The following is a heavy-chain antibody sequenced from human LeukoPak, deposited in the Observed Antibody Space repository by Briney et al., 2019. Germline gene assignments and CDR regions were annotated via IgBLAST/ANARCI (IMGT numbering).Heavy chain of an antibody. Sequence: GASVKVSCKASGYTFTSYGISWVRQAPGQGLEWMGWISAYNGNTNYAQKFQGRVTITADESTSTAYMELSSLRSEDTAVYYCARGYSGSYYFDPIFWGQGTLVTVSS. CDR2: ISAYNGNT. J-gene: IGHJ4*02. D-gene: IGHD1-26*01. CDR3: ARGYSGSYYFDPIF. V-gene: IGHV1-18*01. CDR1: GYTFTSYG.